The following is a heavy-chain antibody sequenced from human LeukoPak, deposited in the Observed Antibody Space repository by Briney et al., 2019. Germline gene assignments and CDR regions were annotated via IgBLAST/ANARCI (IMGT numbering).Heavy chain of an antibody. Sequence: SETLSLTCAVYGGSFSGYYWSWIRQPPGKGLERIGEINHSGSTNYNPSLKSRVTISVDTSKNQFSLKLSSVTAADTAVYYCARRYYDFWSGSTSYYSDYWGQGTLVTVSS. J-gene: IGHJ4*02. V-gene: IGHV4-34*01. D-gene: IGHD3-3*01. CDR2: INHSGST. CDR1: GGSFSGYY. CDR3: ARRYYDFWSGSTSYYSDY.